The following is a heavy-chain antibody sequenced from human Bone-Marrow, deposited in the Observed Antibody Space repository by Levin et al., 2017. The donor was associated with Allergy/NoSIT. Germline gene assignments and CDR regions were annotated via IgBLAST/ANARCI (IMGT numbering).Heavy chain of an antibody. D-gene: IGHD5-24*01. CDR1: GGSITSGGYH. V-gene: IGHV4-31*03. Sequence: SQTLSLTCTVSGGSITSGGYHWSWIRQHPGKDLEWIGYISYRGSTYYNPSLKSRVTLSIDTPKTQFSLKLNSLTAADTAVYCCAREDGYVFDYWGQGTLVTVSS. CDR3: AREDGYVFDY. J-gene: IGHJ4*02. CDR2: ISYRGST.